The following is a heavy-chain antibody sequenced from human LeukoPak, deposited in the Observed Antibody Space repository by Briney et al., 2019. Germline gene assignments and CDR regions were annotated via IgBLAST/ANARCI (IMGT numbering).Heavy chain of an antibody. CDR3: ARDLRGYSYGFLSYFDY. V-gene: IGHV7-4-1*02. CDR2: INTKTGNP. D-gene: IGHD5-18*01. J-gene: IGHJ4*02. Sequence: GASVKVSCKASGYSFTTYAVNWVRQAPGHGLEWMGRINTKTGNPTYAQGFTGRFVFSLDTYVSTAYLQINSLKAEDTAVYYCARDLRGYSYGFLSYFDYWGQGTLVTVSS. CDR1: GYSFTTYA.